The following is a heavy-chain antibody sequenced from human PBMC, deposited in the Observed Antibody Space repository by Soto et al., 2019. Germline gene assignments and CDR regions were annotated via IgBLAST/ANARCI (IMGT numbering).Heavy chain of an antibody. V-gene: IGHV1-18*01. J-gene: IGHJ6*02. D-gene: IGHD3-3*01. CDR2: ISAYSDNT. CDR3: ARDMYDFWSGFGDYGMDV. Sequence: ASVKVSCKASGYTFTSYVISWVRQAPGQGLEWMGWISAYSDNTNYAQNLQGRVTMTTGTSTSTAYMELRSLRSDDTAVYYCARDMYDFWSGFGDYGMDVWGQGTTVTVSS. CDR1: GYTFTSYV.